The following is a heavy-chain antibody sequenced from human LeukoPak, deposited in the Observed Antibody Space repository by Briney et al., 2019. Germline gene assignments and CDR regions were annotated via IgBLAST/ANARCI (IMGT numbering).Heavy chain of an antibody. V-gene: IGHV3-15*01. CDR1: GFTFSNAW. D-gene: IGHD3-10*01. J-gene: IGHJ4*02. CDR2: IKSKTDGGTT. CDR3: ARHRFGSGILTDY. Sequence: PGGSLRLSCAASGFTFSNAWMSWVRQAPGKGLEWVGRIKSKTDGGTTDYAAPVKGRFTISRDNAKNSLYLQLNSLRAEDTAVYYCARHRFGSGILTDYWGQGTLVTVSS.